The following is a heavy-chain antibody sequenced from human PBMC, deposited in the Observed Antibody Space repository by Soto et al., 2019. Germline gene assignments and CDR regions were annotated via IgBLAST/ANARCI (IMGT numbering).Heavy chain of an antibody. J-gene: IGHJ1*01. D-gene: IGHD6-13*01. Sequence: GESLKISCKGSGYSFTNYWIGWVRQMPGKGLEWMGLIYPGDSDTRYSPSFQGQVTMSADKSINTAYLQWSSLKASDTAMYYCARPDTQGIAAQFNDWGLGTLVTVSS. V-gene: IGHV5-51*01. CDR2: IYPGDSDT. CDR3: ARPDTQGIAAQFND. CDR1: GYSFTNYW.